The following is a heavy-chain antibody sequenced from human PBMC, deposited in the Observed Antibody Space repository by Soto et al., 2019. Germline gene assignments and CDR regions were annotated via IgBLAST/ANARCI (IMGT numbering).Heavy chain of an antibody. D-gene: IGHD3-22*01. V-gene: IGHV5-51*01. CDR2: IYPGDSNT. CDR3: PVWYYSDSSGYKGYYFDD. J-gene: IGHJ4*02. Sequence: PGESLKISCKGSGYSFTSYWIGWVRQMPGKGLEWMGIIYPGDSNTRYSPSFQGQVTISADKSISTAYLQWSSLKASDTAMYYCPVWYYSDSSGYKGYYFDDWGQGTLVTVFS. CDR1: GYSFTSYW.